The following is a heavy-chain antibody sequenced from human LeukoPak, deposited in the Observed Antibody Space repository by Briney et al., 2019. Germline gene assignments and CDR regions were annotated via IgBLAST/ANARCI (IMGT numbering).Heavy chain of an antibody. CDR3: GREGANFDFDY. CDR2: IYPGDSDT. J-gene: IGHJ4*02. CDR1: GYGFTSYW. Sequence: PGESLKIPWKGTGYGFTSYWIGWVPHIPGKGLEWMGKIYPGDSDTRYSPSFEGQVIITADKSITTALLQWSNLKASDTSMYYCGREGANFDFDYWGQGTLVTVSS. D-gene: IGHD3-9*01. V-gene: IGHV5-51*01.